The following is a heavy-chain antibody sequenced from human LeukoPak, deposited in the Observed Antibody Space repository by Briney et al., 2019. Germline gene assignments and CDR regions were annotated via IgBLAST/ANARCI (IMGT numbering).Heavy chain of an antibody. CDR3: ARLRDGYNSYWFDP. Sequence: SETLSLTCTVSGGSISSSSYYWGWIRQPPGKGLEWIGSIYYSGSTYYNPSLKSRVTISVDTSKNQFSLKLSSVTAADTAVYYCARLRDGYNSYWFDPWGQGTLVTVSS. V-gene: IGHV4-39*01. CDR1: GGSISSSSYY. CDR2: IYYSGST. J-gene: IGHJ5*02. D-gene: IGHD5-24*01.